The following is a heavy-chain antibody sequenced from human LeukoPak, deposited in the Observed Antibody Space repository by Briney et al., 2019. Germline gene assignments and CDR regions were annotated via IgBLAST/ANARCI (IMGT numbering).Heavy chain of an antibody. CDR3: ARADYYDSSGYNDY. CDR2: IYSGGNT. J-gene: IGHJ4*02. D-gene: IGHD3-22*01. Sequence: GGSLRLSCAASGFSVSSNYMSWVRQAPGKGLEWVSVIYSGGNTFYAASVKGRFTVSRDNSKNTLYLQMTSLRAEDTAVYYCARADYYDSSGYNDYWGQGTLVTVSS. V-gene: IGHV3-53*01. CDR1: GFSVSSNY.